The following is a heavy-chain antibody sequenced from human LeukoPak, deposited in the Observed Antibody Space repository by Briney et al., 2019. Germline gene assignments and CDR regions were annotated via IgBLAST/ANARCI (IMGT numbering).Heavy chain of an antibody. J-gene: IGHJ6*03. CDR3: ARDSGTAMVKGYYYYYMDV. Sequence: PGASVKVSCKASGYTFTSYGISWVRQAPGQGLEWMGWISAYNGNTNYAQKLQGRVTMTTDTSTSTAYMELRSLRSDDTAVYYCARDSGTAMVKGYYYYYMDVWGKGTTVTVSS. CDR1: GYTFTSYG. D-gene: IGHD5-18*01. CDR2: ISAYNGNT. V-gene: IGHV1-18*01.